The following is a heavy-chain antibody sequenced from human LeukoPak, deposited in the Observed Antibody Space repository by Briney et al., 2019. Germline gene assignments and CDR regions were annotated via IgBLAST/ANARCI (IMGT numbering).Heavy chain of an antibody. CDR3: ARDHYGDYVFDY. D-gene: IGHD4-17*01. CDR2: INSDGSGT. Sequence: GGSLRLSCAASGFTFSTYWMPWVRQAPGKGLVWVSRINSDGSGTTYADSVEGRFTISRDNAKNTLYLQMNSLRAEDTAVYYCARDHYGDYVFDYWGQGTLVTVSS. V-gene: IGHV3-74*01. CDR1: GFTFSTYW. J-gene: IGHJ4*02.